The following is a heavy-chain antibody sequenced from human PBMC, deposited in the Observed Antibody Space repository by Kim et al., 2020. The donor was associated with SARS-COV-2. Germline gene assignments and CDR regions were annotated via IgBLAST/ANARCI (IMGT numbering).Heavy chain of an antibody. Sequence: SLKSRVTISVDTSKNQFSLKLSSVTAEDTAVYYCARVSTVVAAIYYGMDVWGQGTTVTVSS. V-gene: IGHV4-59*01. D-gene: IGHD2-15*01. CDR3: ARVSTVVAAIYYGMDV. J-gene: IGHJ6*02.